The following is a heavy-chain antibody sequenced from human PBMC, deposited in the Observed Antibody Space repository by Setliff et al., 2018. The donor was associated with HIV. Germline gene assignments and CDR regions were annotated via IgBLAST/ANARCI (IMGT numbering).Heavy chain of an antibody. CDR1: GYTFTGYY. CDR3: ARGRVGAALDY. Sequence: ASVKVSCKASGYTFTGYYMHWVRQAPGQGLEWMGWTSPKSGGTNYAQKFQGRVTITTDESTSTAYMELSSLRSEDTAVYYCARGRVGAALDYWGQGTLVTVSS. V-gene: IGHV1-2*02. D-gene: IGHD1-26*01. J-gene: IGHJ4*02. CDR2: TSPKSGGT.